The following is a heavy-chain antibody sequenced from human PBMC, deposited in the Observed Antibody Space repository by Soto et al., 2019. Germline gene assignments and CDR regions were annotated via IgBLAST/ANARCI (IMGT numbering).Heavy chain of an antibody. Sequence: GESLKISCKGSGYTFTSYWIGWVRQLPGKGLEWMGIIYPGDSNTRYSPSFQGQVAISADKSISTAYLQWSSLKASDTAIYYCARQGYCSSNACYTVDYWGQG. CDR2: IYPGDSNT. V-gene: IGHV5-51*01. CDR1: GYTFTSYW. CDR3: ARQGYCSSNACYTVDY. J-gene: IGHJ4*02. D-gene: IGHD2-2*02.